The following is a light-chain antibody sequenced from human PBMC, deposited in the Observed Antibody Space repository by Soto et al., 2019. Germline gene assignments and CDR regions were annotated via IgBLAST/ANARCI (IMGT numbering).Light chain of an antibody. CDR3: VLYLGGGIWV. CDR1: SGSVSTSYY. CDR2: STN. J-gene: IGLJ3*02. V-gene: IGLV8-61*01. Sequence: QTVVTQEPSFSVSPGGTVTLTCGLNSGSVSTSYYPNWCHQTPGQAPRTLIYSTNIRSSGVPDRFSGSILGNKAALTITGAQADDESTYYCVLYLGGGIWVFGGGTKLTVL.